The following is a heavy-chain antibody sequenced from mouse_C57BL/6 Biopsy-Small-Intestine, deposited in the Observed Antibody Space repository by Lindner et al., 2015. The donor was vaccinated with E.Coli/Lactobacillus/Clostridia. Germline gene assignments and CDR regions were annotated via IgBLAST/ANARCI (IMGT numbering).Heavy chain of an antibody. Sequence: VQLQESGAELVRPGASVKLSCTASGFNIKDDYIHWVKQRPEQGLEWIGRIDPANGNSKYDPKFQDKATITADTSSNTAYLQLSSLTSEDSAVYYCTRRGELAWFAYWGQGTLVTVSA. CDR2: IDPANGNS. CDR3: TRRGELAWFAY. V-gene: IGHV14-3*02. J-gene: IGHJ3*01. CDR1: GFNIKDDY.